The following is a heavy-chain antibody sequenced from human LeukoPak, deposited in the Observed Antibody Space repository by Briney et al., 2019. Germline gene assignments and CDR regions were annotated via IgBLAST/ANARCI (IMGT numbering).Heavy chain of an antibody. J-gene: IGHJ6*02. V-gene: IGHV3-7*01. Sequence: GGSLRLSCAASGFTFSSYWMSWVRQAPGKGLEWVANIKQDGSEKYYVDSVKGRFTISRDNAKNSLYLQMNSLRAEDTAVYYCARVGSGWYYYYYGMDVWGQGTTVTVSS. CDR1: GFTFSSYW. D-gene: IGHD6-19*01. CDR2: IKQDGSEK. CDR3: ARVGSGWYYYYYGMDV.